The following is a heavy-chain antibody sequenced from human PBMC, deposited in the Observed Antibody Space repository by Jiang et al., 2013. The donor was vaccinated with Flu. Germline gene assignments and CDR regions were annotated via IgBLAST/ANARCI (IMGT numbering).Heavy chain of an antibody. CDR3: ARIIKDVWYPFADY. J-gene: IGHJ4*02. CDR2: IFSNDEK. V-gene: IGHV2-26*01. D-gene: IGHD6-13*01. CDR1: GFSLSNPRLG. Sequence: KPTQTLTLTCTVSGFSLSNPRLGVTWIRQPPGKALEWLAHIFSNDEKSYSTSLRSRLTISEDTSKSQVVLTVTNMDPVDTATYYCARIIKDVWYPFADYWGQGTLVTVSS.